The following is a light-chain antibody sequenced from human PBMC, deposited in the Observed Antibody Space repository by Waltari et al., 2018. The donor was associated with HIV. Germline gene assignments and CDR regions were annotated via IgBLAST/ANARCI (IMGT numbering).Light chain of an antibody. V-gene: IGLV3-1*01. J-gene: IGLJ2*01. CDR2: QDT. CDR1: RLGDKY. CDR3: QAWDSSNVI. Sequence: SYELTQPPSVSVSPGQTASINCSGDRLGDKYVYWYQQKSGQSPVLVIYQDTKRPSGIPERFSGSNSGNTATLTISGTQAIDEAVYYCQAWDSSNVIFGGGTKLTVL.